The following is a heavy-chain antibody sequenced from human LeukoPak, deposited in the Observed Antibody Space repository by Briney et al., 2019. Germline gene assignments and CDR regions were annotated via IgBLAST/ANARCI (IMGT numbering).Heavy chain of an antibody. J-gene: IGHJ4*02. CDR1: GFTFSSYA. V-gene: IGHV3-23*01. CDR3: AKFIGGSYDY. Sequence: GGSLRLSYAPSGFTFSSYAMSWVRQAPGKGLEWVAVISGGGSGTYYADSVRGRFTISRDNSKNTLYLQMNSLRAEDTAVYYCAKFIGGSYDYWGQGTLVTVSS. CDR2: ISGGGSGT. D-gene: IGHD1-26*01.